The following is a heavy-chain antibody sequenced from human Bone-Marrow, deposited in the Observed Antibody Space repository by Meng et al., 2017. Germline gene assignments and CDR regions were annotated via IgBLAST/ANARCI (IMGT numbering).Heavy chain of an antibody. J-gene: IGHJ4*02. D-gene: IGHD3-3*01. CDR3: ARTYYDFWSGYYYFDY. CDR2: IYYSGST. CDR1: GGSISSGGYY. V-gene: IGHV4-31*01. Sequence: QGQLQEPRPGLVKPSQTLSLTCTVSGGSISSGGYYWSWIRQHPGKGLEWIGYIYYSGSTYYNPSLKSLVTISVDTSKNQFSLKLSSVTAADTAVYYCARTYYDFWSGYYYFDYWGQGTLVTVSS.